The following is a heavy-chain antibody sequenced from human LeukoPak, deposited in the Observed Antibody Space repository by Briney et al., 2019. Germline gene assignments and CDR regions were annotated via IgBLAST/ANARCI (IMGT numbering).Heavy chain of an antibody. V-gene: IGHV4-31*03. J-gene: IGHJ5*02. CDR2: IYYCGST. Sequence: SETLSLTCTVSGGSISSGGYYWSWIRQHPGKGLEWIGYIYYCGSTYYNPSLKSRVTISVDTSKNQFSLKLSSVTAADTAVYYCVRCGQAGRGVEWFDPWGQGTLVTVSS. CDR3: VRCGQAGRGVEWFDP. D-gene: IGHD6-19*01. CDR1: GGSISSGGYY.